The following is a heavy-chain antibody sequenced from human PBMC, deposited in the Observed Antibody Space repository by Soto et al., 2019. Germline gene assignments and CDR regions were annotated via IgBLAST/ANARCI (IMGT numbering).Heavy chain of an antibody. Sequence: QVQLVQSGAEVKKPGSSVKVSCKASGGTFSSYGFSWVRQAPGQGLEWMGGIIPLFGTANYAQKFQGRVTITADDSRSTTYMELSSLRSVDSAVYYCARDECSGGSCFTDYWGQGTLVTVSS. CDR1: GGTFSSYG. CDR3: ARDECSGGSCFTDY. J-gene: IGHJ4*02. D-gene: IGHD2-15*01. V-gene: IGHV1-69*01. CDR2: IIPLFGTA.